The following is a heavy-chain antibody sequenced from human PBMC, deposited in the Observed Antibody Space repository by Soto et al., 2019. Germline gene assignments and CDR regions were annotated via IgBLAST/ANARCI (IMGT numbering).Heavy chain of an antibody. CDR1: GGSISSSSYY. J-gene: IGHJ4*02. CDR3: ARGTGDYSSSWYGNILYYFDY. Sequence: SETLSLTCTVSGGSISSSSYYWGWIRQPPGKGLEWIGSIYYSGSTYYNPSLKSRVTISVDTSKNQFSLKLSSVTAADTAVYYCARGTGDYSSSWYGNILYYFDYWGQGTLVTVSS. V-gene: IGHV4-39*07. CDR2: IYYSGST. D-gene: IGHD6-13*01.